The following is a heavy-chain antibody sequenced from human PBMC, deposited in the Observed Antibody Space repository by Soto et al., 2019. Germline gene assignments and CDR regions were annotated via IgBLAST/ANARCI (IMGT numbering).Heavy chain of an antibody. J-gene: IGHJ6*02. CDR2: ISYDGSNK. CDR1: GFTFSSYA. CDR3: ARAYSSSWHLPLLYYYYYGMDV. D-gene: IGHD6-13*01. Sequence: QVQLVESGGGVVQPGRSLRLSCAASGFTFSSYAMHWVRQAPGKGLEWVAVISYDGSNKYYADSVKGRFTISRDNSKNTLYLQMNSLRAEDTAVYYCARAYSSSWHLPLLYYYYYGMDVWGQGTTVTVSS. V-gene: IGHV3-30-3*01.